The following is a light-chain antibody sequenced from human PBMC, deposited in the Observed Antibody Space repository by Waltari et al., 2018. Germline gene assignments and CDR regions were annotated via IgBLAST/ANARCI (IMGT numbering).Light chain of an antibody. CDR1: PKLLYTSNNKNT. J-gene: IGKJ1*01. CDR3: QQYYSIPGT. V-gene: IGKV4-1*01. CDR2: WAS. Sequence: DIVMTQSPDPLAVSLGERATLTCKSRPKLLYTSNNKNTLTWYQQKPGQPPNLLIYWASTRQSGVPDRFGGSGSGTDVALTSSSLQAEDVALYDCQQYYSIPGTFGQGPKVEIK.